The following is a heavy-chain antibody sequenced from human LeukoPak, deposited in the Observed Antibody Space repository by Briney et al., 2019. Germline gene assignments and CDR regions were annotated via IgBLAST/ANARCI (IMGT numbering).Heavy chain of an antibody. D-gene: IGHD4-23*01. V-gene: IGHV4-59*01. CDR3: ARTGGYGGNSYNFDY. CDR1: GGSISSYY. CDR2: IYYSGST. Sequence: SETLSLTCTVSGGSISSYYWSWIRQPPGKGLEWIGYIYYSGSTNYNPSLKSRVTISVDTSKNQFSLKLSSVTAADTAAYYCARTGGYGGNSYNFDYWGQGTLVTVSS. J-gene: IGHJ4*02.